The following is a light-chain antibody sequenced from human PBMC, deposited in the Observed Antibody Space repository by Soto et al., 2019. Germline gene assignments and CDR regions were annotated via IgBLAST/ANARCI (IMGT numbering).Light chain of an antibody. CDR2: KVS. CDR1: RSLVHSDGNIY. Sequence: DVVMTQSPLSLPVTHGQPASISCGSSRSLVHSDGNIYLIWFQQRPGQSPRRLIYKVSNRDSRVPDRFSGSGSGTDFTLKISRVEAEDVGVYYCMQGTYWPRTFGQGTNIDIK. V-gene: IGKV2-30*02. CDR3: MQGTYWPRT. J-gene: IGKJ1*01.